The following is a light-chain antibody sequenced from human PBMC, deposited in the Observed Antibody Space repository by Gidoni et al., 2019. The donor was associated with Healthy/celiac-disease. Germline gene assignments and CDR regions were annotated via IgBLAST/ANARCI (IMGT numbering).Light chain of an antibody. V-gene: IGKV1-5*03. CDR3: QQYNSYST. CDR2: KAS. Sequence: IQMTQSPSTLSASVGDRVTITCRASQSISSWLTWYQQKPGKAPKLLIYKASSLESGVPSRFSGRGSGTEFTLTISSLQPDDFATYFCQQYNSYSTFGQGTKVEIK. CDR1: QSISSW. J-gene: IGKJ1*01.